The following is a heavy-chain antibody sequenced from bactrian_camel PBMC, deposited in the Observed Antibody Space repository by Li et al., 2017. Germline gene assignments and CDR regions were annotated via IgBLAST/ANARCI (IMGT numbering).Heavy chain of an antibody. CDR2: IDRDGGT. J-gene: IGHJ4*01. CDR1: GNTDVTHC. V-gene: IGHV3S53*01. Sequence: QLVESGGGSVQAGGSLRLSCTASGNTDVTHCMGWFRQVSGNEREAIGTIDRDGGTSYGDSVKGRFTISKVNSNNILYLQMNSLKPEDTAMYYCAADRPAPLPGGGWCPSLVTTYTFRGRGTQVTVS. CDR3: AADRPAPLPGGGWCPSLVTTYTF. D-gene: IGHD6*01.